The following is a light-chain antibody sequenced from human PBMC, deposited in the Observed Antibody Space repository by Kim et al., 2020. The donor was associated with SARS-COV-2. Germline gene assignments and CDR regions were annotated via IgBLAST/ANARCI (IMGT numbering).Light chain of an antibody. CDR3: SSYTSSSTNV. J-gene: IGLJ1*01. Sequence: GQSINISCTGTSSDVGGYNYVSWYQQHPGKAPELMIYDVSNRPSGVSNRFSGSKSGNTASLTISGLQAEDEADYYCSSYTSSSTNVFGTGTKVTVL. CDR1: SSDVGGYNY. V-gene: IGLV2-14*03. CDR2: DVS.